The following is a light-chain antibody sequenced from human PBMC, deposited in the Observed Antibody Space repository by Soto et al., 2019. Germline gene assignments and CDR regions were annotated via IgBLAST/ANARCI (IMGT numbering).Light chain of an antibody. Sequence: QSVLTQPASVSGSPGQSITISCTGTSSDVGSYNLVSWYQQYPDKAPKLKIYEGSKRPSGVSNRFSGSKSGNTASLTISGLQAEDEADYYCCSFALGSTLIFGGGTKVTVL. CDR2: EGS. CDR3: CSFALGSTLI. J-gene: IGLJ2*01. CDR1: SSDVGSYNL. V-gene: IGLV2-23*01.